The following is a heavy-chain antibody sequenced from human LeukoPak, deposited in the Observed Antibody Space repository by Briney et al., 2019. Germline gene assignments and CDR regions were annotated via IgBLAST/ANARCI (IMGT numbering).Heavy chain of an antibody. CDR1: GFTFSSYG. J-gene: IGHJ4*02. V-gene: IGHV3-30*02. D-gene: IGHD3-10*01. CDR2: IRYDGSNK. Sequence: GGPLRLSCAAPGFTFSSYGMHWVRQAPGKGLEWVAFIRYDGSNKYYADSVKGRFTISRDNSKNTLYLQMNSLRAEDTAVYYCAKNTDIGGYFDYWGQGTLVAVSS. CDR3: AKNTDIGGYFDY.